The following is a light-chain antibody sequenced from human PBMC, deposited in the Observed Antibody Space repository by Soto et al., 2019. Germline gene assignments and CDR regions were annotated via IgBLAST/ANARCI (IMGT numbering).Light chain of an antibody. Sequence: QSVLTQPPSVSGAPGQRVTISCTGSSSNIGAGYEVHWYQQLPGTAPKLLIYGDRYRPSGVPDRFSGSKSGTSVSLAITGLQAEEEADYHCQSYDSSLSGMVFGGGTKVTVL. CDR1: SSNIGAGYE. J-gene: IGLJ3*02. CDR2: GDR. CDR3: QSYDSSLSGMV. V-gene: IGLV1-40*01.